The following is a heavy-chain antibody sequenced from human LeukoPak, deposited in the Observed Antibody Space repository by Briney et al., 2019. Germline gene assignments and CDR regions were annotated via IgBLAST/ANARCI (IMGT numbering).Heavy chain of an antibody. D-gene: IGHD5-24*01. J-gene: IGHJ4*02. CDR2: IYYTGNT. CDR3: ARGGMATTH. CDR1: GGSISGYY. Sequence: SETLSLTCTVSGGSISGYYWSWIRQPPGKGLEWIGFIYYTGNTNYNPSLKSRVTISVDTSKNQFSLKLSSVTAADTAVYYCARGGMATTHWGQGTLVTVSS. V-gene: IGHV4-59*01.